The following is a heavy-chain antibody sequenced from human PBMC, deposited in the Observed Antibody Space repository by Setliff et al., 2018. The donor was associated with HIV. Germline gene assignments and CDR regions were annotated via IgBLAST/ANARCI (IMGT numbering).Heavy chain of an antibody. Sequence: ETLSLTCAVYGESFSGYYWSWIRQPPGKGLEWIGYIYYSGSTYYNPSLKSRVTISVDKSKNQFSLNLSSVTAADTAVYYCARGAGWSAPSDYWGQGTLVTVSS. CDR1: GESFSGYY. V-gene: IGHV4-34*11. J-gene: IGHJ4*02. CDR3: ARGAGWSAPSDY. CDR2: IYYSGST. D-gene: IGHD3-3*01.